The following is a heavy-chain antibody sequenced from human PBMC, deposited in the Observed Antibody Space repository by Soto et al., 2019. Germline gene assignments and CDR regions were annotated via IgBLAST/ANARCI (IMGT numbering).Heavy chain of an antibody. J-gene: IGHJ6*02. V-gene: IGHV3-7*01. CDR2: IKQDGSAK. CDR1: GFTFSSYW. CDR3: ASVAGPYYYYYGMDV. D-gene: IGHD6-19*01. Sequence: WGSLLLSCAASGFTFSSYWMDWVRQAPGKGLEWVANIKQDGSAKYYVDSVKGRFTISRDNAKNSLYLQMNSLRAEDTAVYYCASVAGPYYYYYGMDVWGQGTTVTVSS.